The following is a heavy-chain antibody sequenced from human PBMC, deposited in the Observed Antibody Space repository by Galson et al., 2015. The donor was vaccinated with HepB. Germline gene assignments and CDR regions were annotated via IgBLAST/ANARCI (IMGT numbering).Heavy chain of an antibody. CDR2: IRSKRNNYAT. CDR3: TRPAYPFDY. CDR1: GFTFSGSA. D-gene: IGHD3-16*01. Sequence: SLRLSCAASGFTFSGSAMHWVRQASGKGLEWIARIRSKRNNYATAYAASVRGRFTMSRDDSKNTAYLQMSSLRIEDTATYYCTRPAYPFDYWGHGTLVTVSS. V-gene: IGHV3-73*01. J-gene: IGHJ4*01.